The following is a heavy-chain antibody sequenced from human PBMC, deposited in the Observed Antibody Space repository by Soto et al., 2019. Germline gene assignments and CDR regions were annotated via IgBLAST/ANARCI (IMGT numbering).Heavy chain of an antibody. V-gene: IGHV3-23*01. CDR1: GFTFSVYA. CDR3: AKDRTFGPPLVRFDS. J-gene: IGHJ4*02. CDR2: ISGNGGST. D-gene: IGHD6-6*01. Sequence: EVQLLESGGGLVQPGGSLRLSCGASGFTFSVYAMTWVRQAPGKGLEWVSAISGNGGSTYYADSVKGRFTISRDNSKSTLHLQMNSLRVEDTAVYYCAKDRTFGPPLVRFDSWGQGTPVTVSS.